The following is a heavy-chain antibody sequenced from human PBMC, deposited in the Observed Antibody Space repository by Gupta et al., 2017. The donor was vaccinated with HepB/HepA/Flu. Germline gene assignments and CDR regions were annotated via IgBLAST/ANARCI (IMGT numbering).Heavy chain of an antibody. Sequence: GMHWVRQAPGKGLEWVAVIWYDGSNKYYADSVKGRFTISRDNSKNTLYLQMNSLRAEDTAVYYCARDRVVEAGGVIDPYYYYGMDVWGQGTTVTVSS. CDR2: IWYDGSNK. CDR1: G. D-gene: IGHD3-16*02. J-gene: IGHJ6*02. CDR3: ARDRVVEAGGVIDPYYYYGMDV. V-gene: IGHV3-33*01.